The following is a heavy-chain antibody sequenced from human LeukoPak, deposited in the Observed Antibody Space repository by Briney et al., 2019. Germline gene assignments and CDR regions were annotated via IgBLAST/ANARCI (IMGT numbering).Heavy chain of an antibody. CDR2: TYYRAKWYN. J-gene: IGHJ2*01. Sequence: SQTLSLTCAISGDTVSSNSAAWNWIRQSPSRSLEWLGRTYYRAKWYNDYAVSVKSRITINPDTSKNQFSLQLNFVTPEDTAVYYCARVRRYYDSSGEPDWYFDLWGRGTLVTVSS. CDR1: GDTVSSNSAA. V-gene: IGHV6-1*01. CDR3: ARVRRYYDSSGEPDWYFDL. D-gene: IGHD3-22*01.